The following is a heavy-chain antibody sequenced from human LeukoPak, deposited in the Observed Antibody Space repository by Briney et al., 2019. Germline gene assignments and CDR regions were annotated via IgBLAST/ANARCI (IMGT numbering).Heavy chain of an antibody. D-gene: IGHD6-19*01. CDR3: ARGSVALDY. J-gene: IGHJ4*02. V-gene: IGHV1-8*01. CDR1: GYTFTSYD. CDR2: MNPNSGNT. Sequence: ASVKVSCKASGYTFTSYDINWVRQATGQGLEWMGWMNPNSGNTGYAQKFQGRVTMTTDTSTSTAYMELRSLRSDDTAVYYCARGSVALDYWGQGTLVTVSS.